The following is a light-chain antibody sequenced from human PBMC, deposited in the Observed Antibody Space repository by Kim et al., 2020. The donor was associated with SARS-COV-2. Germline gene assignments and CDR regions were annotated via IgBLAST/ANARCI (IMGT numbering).Light chain of an antibody. J-gene: IGKJ4*01. CDR3: HQSSSLPLT. CDR2: FAF. CDR1: QNIGSS. V-gene: IGKV6D-21*02. Sequence: VTPKEKGTITCRASQNIGSSLHWYQQKPYQSPKLLIKFAFQSISGVPSRFSGSGSGTDFTLTINSLEAEDAAAYYCHQSSSLPLTFGGGTKVDIK.